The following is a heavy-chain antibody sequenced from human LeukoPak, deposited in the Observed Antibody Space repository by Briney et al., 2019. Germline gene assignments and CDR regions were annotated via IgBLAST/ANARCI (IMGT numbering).Heavy chain of an antibody. CDR1: GFTFSSYS. Sequence: GGSLRLSCAASGFTFSSYSMNWVRQAPGKGLEWVSSISSSSSYIYYADSVKGRFTISRDNSKNTLYLQMNSLRAEDTAVYYCAKDPLTLYDSSGYYYGGGDAFDIWGQGTMVTVSS. CDR3: AKDPLTLYDSSGYYYGGGDAFDI. D-gene: IGHD3-22*01. J-gene: IGHJ3*02. V-gene: IGHV3-21*04. CDR2: ISSSSSYI.